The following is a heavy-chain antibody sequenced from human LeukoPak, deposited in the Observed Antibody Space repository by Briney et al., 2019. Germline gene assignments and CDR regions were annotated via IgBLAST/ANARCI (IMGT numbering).Heavy chain of an antibody. CDR1: GFIFSNYA. CDR3: AKVPYSDYGSGRPPFMDV. CDR2: SGSGGAT. J-gene: IGHJ6*02. V-gene: IGHV3-23*01. D-gene: IGHD3-10*01. Sequence: GGSLRLSCAASGFIFSNYAMSWVRQAPGKGLEWVATSGSGGATYYADSVKGRFTISRDNSKNTLYLQMNSLRDEDTATHYCAKVPYSDYGSGRPPFMDVWGQGATVAVSS.